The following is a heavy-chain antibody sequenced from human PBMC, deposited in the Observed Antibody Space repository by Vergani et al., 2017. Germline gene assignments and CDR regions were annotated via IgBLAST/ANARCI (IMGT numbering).Heavy chain of an antibody. CDR2: IYPGDSDT. V-gene: IGHV5-51*01. CDR1: GYSFTSYW. D-gene: IGHD2-21*02. J-gene: IGHJ6*02. Sequence: EVQLVQSGAEVKKPGESLKISCKGSGYSFTSYWIGLVRQMPGKGLEWMGIIYPGDSDTRYSPSFQGQVTISADKSISTAYLQWSSLKASDTAMYYCARDGVVVVTATSLGGYYGMDVWGQGTTVTVSS. CDR3: ARDGVVVVTATSLGGYYGMDV.